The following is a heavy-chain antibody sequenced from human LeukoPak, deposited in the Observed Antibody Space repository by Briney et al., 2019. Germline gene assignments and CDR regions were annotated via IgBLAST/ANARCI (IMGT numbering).Heavy chain of an antibody. CDR1: GGSFSGYY. CDR2: INHSGST. CDR3: ARTRTPPGFDP. D-gene: IGHD2-15*01. J-gene: IGHJ5*02. Sequence: PSETLSLTCAVYGGSFSGYYWSWIRRPPGKGLEWIGEINHSGSTNYNPSLKSRVTISVDTSKNQFSLKLSSVTAADTAVYYCARTRTPPGFDPWGQGTLVTVSS. V-gene: IGHV4-34*01.